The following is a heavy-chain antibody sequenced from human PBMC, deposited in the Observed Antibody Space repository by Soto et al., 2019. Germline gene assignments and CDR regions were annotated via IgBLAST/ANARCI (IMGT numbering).Heavy chain of an antibody. CDR3: ARARIVVSGTIVDL. CDR1: GYSVTSGSD. J-gene: IGHJ4*02. D-gene: IGHD1-7*01. Sequence: PXATLSLPCTVSGYSVTSGSDWCWFRQPPEKGLEWIGSVYLSGHTYHNPSLMSRVTISIDTSKNQFSLKLTSVTAADTAVYYCARARIVVSGTIVDLWGLGTLVTVSS. V-gene: IGHV4-38-2*02. CDR2: VYLSGHT.